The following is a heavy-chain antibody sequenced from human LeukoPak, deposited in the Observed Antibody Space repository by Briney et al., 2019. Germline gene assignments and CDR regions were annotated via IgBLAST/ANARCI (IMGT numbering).Heavy chain of an antibody. CDR3: ARGYYDFWGGYYKGYFDY. D-gene: IGHD3-3*01. J-gene: IGHJ4*02. Sequence: PSETLSLTCTVSGGSISSYYWSWIRQPPGKGLEWIGYIYYSGSTNYNPSLKSRVTISVDTSKNQFSLKLSSVTAADTAVYYCARGYYDFWGGYYKGYFDYWGQGTLVTVSS. CDR2: IYYSGST. V-gene: IGHV4-59*01. CDR1: GGSISSYY.